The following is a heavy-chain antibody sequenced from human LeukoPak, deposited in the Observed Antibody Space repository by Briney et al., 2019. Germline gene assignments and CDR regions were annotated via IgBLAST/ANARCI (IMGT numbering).Heavy chain of an antibody. V-gene: IGHV4-59*12. CDR3: ARDCATLPGAFDI. D-gene: IGHD1-26*01. CDR2: IYYSGST. J-gene: IGHJ3*02. CDR1: GGSISSYY. Sequence: SETLSLTCTVSGGSISSYYWSWLRQPPGKGLEWLGYIYYSGSTNYNPSLKSRVTISVDTSKNQFSLKLSSVTAADTAVYYCARDCATLPGAFDIWGQGTVVTVSS.